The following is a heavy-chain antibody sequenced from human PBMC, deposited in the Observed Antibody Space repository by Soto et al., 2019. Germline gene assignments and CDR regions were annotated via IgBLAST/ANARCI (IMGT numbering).Heavy chain of an antibody. CDR2: INHSGNT. V-gene: IGHV4-34*01. CDR3: ARGITTIPALQADAPDNSYFDS. CDR1: GGSFSGYY. Sequence: PSETLSLTCAVYGGSFSGYYWSWIRQPPGKGLEWIGEINHSGNTNQNPSLKSRVTMSVDTSKNQFSLKLKSVTAADTAVYYCARGITTIPALQADAPDNSYFDSWGRGTLVTVSS. D-gene: IGHD3-22*01. J-gene: IGHJ4*02.